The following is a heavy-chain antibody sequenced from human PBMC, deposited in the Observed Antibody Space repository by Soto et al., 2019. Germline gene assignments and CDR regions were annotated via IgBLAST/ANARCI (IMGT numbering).Heavy chain of an antibody. CDR1: GFTFRTYA. V-gene: IGHV3-23*01. D-gene: IGHD3-9*01. Sequence: EVQLLESGGGLVQPGGSLRLSCAASGFTFRTYAMNWVRQAPGKGLEWVSTISSSGGGTYYADSVKGRFTISRDNSKNTLYLQMNSLRAADTAVYYCAKDQPPHIDILTGYALCPAFEYWGQGTLVTVSS. J-gene: IGHJ4*02. CDR2: ISSSGGGT. CDR3: AKDQPPHIDILTGYALCPAFEY.